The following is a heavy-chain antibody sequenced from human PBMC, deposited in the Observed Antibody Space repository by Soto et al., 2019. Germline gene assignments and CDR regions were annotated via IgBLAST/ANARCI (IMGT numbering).Heavy chain of an antibody. CDR1: GFTFSSYG. J-gene: IGHJ6*02. Sequence: QVQLVESGGGVVQPGRSLRLSCAASGFTFSSYGMHWVRQAPGKGLEWVAVIWYDGSNKYYADSVKGRFTISRDNSKNTLYLQMNSLRAEDTAVYYCASGPGTAMVTQYYYGMDVWGQGTTVTVSS. D-gene: IGHD5-18*01. CDR3: ASGPGTAMVTQYYYGMDV. CDR2: IWYDGSNK. V-gene: IGHV3-33*01.